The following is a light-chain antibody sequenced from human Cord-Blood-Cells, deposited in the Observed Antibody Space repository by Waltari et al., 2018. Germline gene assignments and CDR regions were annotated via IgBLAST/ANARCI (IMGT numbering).Light chain of an antibody. CDR1: SSDVGGYNY. CDR2: DVS. J-gene: IGLJ3*02. V-gene: IGLV2-14*01. CDR3: SSYTSSSTWV. Sequence: QSALTQPASVSGSPGQSITISCTGTSSDVGGYNYVSWYQQHPGKAPQLMIYDVSKRPSGVSNRFSGSKSDNTASLTISGLQAEDETDYYCSSYTSSSTWVFGGGTKLTVL.